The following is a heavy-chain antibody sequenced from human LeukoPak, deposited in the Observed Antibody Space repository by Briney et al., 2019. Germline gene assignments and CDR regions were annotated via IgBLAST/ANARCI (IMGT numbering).Heavy chain of an antibody. V-gene: IGHV4-59*08. Sequence: SETLSLTCTVSGGSISSYYWSWIRQPPGKGLEWIGYIYYSGSTNYNPSLKSRVTISVDTSKNQFSLKLSSVTAADTAVYYCARHSGPESWQTLPDYWGQGTLVTVSS. J-gene: IGHJ4*02. CDR3: ARHSGPESWQTLPDY. CDR1: GGSISSYY. CDR2: IYYSGST. D-gene: IGHD1-14*01.